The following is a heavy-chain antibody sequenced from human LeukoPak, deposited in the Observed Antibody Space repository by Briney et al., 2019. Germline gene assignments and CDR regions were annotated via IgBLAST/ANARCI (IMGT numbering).Heavy chain of an antibody. Sequence: GGSLRLSCAASGFTFSSYEMNWVRQAPGKGLEWVSYISSSGSTVYYADSVKGRFTISRDNAKNSLYLQMNSLRAEDTAVYYCAREGGIDPDYWGQGTLVTVSS. V-gene: IGHV3-48*03. J-gene: IGHJ4*02. D-gene: IGHD1-26*01. CDR1: GFTFSSYE. CDR2: ISSSGSTV. CDR3: AREGGIDPDY.